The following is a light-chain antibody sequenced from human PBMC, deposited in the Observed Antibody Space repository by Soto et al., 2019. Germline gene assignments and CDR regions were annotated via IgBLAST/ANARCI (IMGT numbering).Light chain of an antibody. CDR1: SSDVGGYNY. V-gene: IGLV2-8*01. J-gene: IGLJ2*01. Sequence: QSALIQPPSASGSPGQSVTISCTGTSSDVGGYNYVSWYQQHPGKAPKLMIYEVSQRPSGVPDRFSGSKSGNTASLTVSGLQAEDEADYYCSSYAGSDNLLFGGGTKLTVL. CDR2: EVS. CDR3: SSYAGSDNLL.